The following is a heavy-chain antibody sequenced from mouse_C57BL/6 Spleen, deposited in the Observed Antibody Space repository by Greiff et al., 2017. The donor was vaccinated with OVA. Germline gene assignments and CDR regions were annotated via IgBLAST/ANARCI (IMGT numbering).Heavy chain of an antibody. D-gene: IGHD3-2*02. CDR2: ISDGGSYT. V-gene: IGHV5-4*01. CDR3: ARDQGGFDY. J-gene: IGHJ2*01. CDR1: GFTFSSYA. Sequence: EVQLVESGGGLVKPGGSLKLSCAASGFTFSSYAMSWVRQTPEKRLEWVATISDGGSYTYYPDNVKGRFTISRDNAKNNLYLQMSHLKSEDTAMYYCARDQGGFDYWGQGTTLTVSS.